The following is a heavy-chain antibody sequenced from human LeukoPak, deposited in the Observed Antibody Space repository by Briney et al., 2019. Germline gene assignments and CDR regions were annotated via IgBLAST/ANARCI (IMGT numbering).Heavy chain of an antibody. V-gene: IGHV3-20*01. J-gene: IGHJ3*02. CDR2: INWNGGST. CDR1: GFTFDDYG. CDR3: AREQYSSSGDAFDI. D-gene: IGHD6-6*01. Sequence: GGSLRLSCAASGFTFDDYGMSWVRQAPGKGLEWVSGINWNGGSTGYADSVKGRFTISRDNAKNSLYLQMNSLRAEDTALYHCAREQYSSSGDAFDIWGQGTMVTVSS.